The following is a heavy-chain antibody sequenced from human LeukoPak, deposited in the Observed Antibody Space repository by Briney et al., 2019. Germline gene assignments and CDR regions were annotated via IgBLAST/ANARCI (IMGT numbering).Heavy chain of an antibody. Sequence: PGGSLRLSCAASGFTFSSYAMSWVRQAPGKGLEWVSAISGSGGSTYYADSVKGRFTISRDNSKNTLYLQMNSLRAEDTAVYYCAKGDPTYYYGSSSYYYGMDVWGQGTTVTVSS. CDR3: AKGDPTYYYGSSSYYYGMDV. D-gene: IGHD3-22*01. CDR1: GFTFSSYA. CDR2: ISGSGGST. J-gene: IGHJ6*02. V-gene: IGHV3-23*01.